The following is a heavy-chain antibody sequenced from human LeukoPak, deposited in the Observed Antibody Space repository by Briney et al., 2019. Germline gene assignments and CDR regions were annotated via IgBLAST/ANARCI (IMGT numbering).Heavy chain of an antibody. V-gene: IGHV3-20*04. CDR1: GFTFGNYD. CDR3: TRDRGWLQYIDY. Sequence: GGSLRLSCAASGFTFGNYDMSWVRQAPGKGLEWVSSIYWNGGNTSYADSVNGRFTISRETAKHSLYLQMNSLRAEDTALYYCTRDRGWLQYIDYWGQGTLVTVSS. J-gene: IGHJ4*02. D-gene: IGHD5-24*01. CDR2: IYWNGGNT.